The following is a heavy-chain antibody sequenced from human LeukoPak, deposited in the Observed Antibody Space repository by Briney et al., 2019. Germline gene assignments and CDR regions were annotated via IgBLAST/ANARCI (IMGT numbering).Heavy chain of an antibody. Sequence: GASVKVSCKASGGTFSSYAISWVRQAPGQGLEWTGGIIPIFGTANYAQKFQGRVTITTDESTSTAYMELSSLRSEDTAVYYCARAPTYNWNLDYWGQGTLVTVSS. D-gene: IGHD1-20*01. CDR3: ARAPTYNWNLDY. CDR2: IIPIFGTA. CDR1: GGTFSSYA. J-gene: IGHJ4*02. V-gene: IGHV1-69*05.